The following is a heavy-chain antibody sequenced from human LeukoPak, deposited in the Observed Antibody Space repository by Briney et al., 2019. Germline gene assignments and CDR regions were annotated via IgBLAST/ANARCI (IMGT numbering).Heavy chain of an antibody. Sequence: GGSWRLSVPALDLPLRAYPRSGFRRAPGKGLDGFSVIMGTGGTTYYADSVKGRFTISRDNSKNTLYLQMNSLRAEDTAVYYCANRDVVVVVASTGAFDIWGQGTMVTVSS. CDR1: DLPLRAYP. CDR3: ANRDVVVVVASTGAFDI. CDR2: IMGTGGTT. J-gene: IGHJ3*02. D-gene: IGHD2-15*01. V-gene: IGHV3-23*01.